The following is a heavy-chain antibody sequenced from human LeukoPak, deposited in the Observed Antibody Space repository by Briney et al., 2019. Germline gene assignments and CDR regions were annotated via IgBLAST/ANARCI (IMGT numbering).Heavy chain of an antibody. V-gene: IGHV3-30-3*01. CDR3: AREGVYYDSSGYPGGLYYFDY. J-gene: IGHJ4*02. CDR2: ISYDGSNK. Sequence: PGGSLRLSCAASGFTFSSYAMHWVRQAPGKGLEWVAVISYDGSNKYYADSVKGRFTISRDNSKNTLYLQMNSLRAEDTAVYYCAREGVYYDSSGYPGGLYYFDYWGQGTLVTVSS. D-gene: IGHD3-22*01. CDR1: GFTFSSYA.